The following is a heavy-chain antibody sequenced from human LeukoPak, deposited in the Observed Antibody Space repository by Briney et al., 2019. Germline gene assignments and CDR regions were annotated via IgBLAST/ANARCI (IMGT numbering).Heavy chain of an antibody. Sequence: SVKVSCKASGYTFTSYGISWVRQAPGQGLEWMGGIIPIFGTANYAQKFQGRVTITADESTSTAYMELSSLRSEDTAVYYCARDAGARLTGTPIWGQGTLVTVSS. D-gene: IGHD1-20*01. CDR3: ARDAGARLTGTPI. V-gene: IGHV1-69*13. CDR2: IIPIFGTA. CDR1: GYTFTSYG. J-gene: IGHJ4*02.